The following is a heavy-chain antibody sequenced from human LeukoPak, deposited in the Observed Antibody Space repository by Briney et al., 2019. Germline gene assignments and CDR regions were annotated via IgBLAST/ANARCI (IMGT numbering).Heavy chain of an antibody. J-gene: IGHJ3*02. V-gene: IGHV3-13*01. Sequence: TGGSLRLSCAASGFTFSSYDMHWVRHATGKGLEWVSAIGTAGDTYYPGTVKGRFTISRENAKNSLYLQMNSLRAGDTAVYYCARGSHYGDYAGPAFDIWGQGTMVTVSS. CDR2: IGTAGDT. D-gene: IGHD4-17*01. CDR1: GFTFSSYD. CDR3: ARGSHYGDYAGPAFDI.